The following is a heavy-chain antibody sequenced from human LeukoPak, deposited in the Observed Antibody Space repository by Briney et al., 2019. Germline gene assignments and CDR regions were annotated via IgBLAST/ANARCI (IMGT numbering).Heavy chain of an antibody. CDR2: IYPGDSDT. D-gene: IGHD3-10*01. CDR1: GYSFTSYW. Sequence: GESLKISCKGSGYSFTSYWIGWVRQMPGKGLEWMGIIYPGDSDTRYSPSFQGQVTISADKSISTAYLQWSSLKASDTAMYYCARQRDVRGAANWFDPWGQGTLVTVSS. J-gene: IGHJ5*02. V-gene: IGHV5-51*01. CDR3: ARQRDVRGAANWFDP.